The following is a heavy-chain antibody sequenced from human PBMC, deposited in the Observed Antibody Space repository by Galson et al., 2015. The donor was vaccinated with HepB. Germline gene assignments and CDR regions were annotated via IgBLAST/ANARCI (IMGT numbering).Heavy chain of an antibody. CDR1: GYSFTSYW. CDR3: ARPRHLAAARRGAYYYYGMDV. J-gene: IGHJ6*02. D-gene: IGHD6-13*01. Sequence: QSGAEVKKPGESLKISCKGSGYSFTSYWIGWVRQMPGKGLEWMGIIYPGDSDTRYSPSFQGQVTISADKSISTAYLQWSSLKASDTAMYYCARPRHLAAARRGAYYYYGMDVWGQGTTVTVSS. V-gene: IGHV5-51*01. CDR2: IYPGDSDT.